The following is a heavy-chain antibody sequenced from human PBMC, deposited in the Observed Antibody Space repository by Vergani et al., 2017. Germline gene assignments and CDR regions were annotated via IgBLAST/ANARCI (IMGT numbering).Heavy chain of an antibody. CDR3: ARDWGITRGTYYYYYYGMDV. D-gene: IGHD3-10*01. J-gene: IGHJ6*02. Sequence: QVQLVQSGAEVKKPGASVKVSCKASGYTFTSYYMHWVRQAPGQGLEWMGIINPSGGSTSYAQKFQGRVTMTRDTSTSTVYMELSSRRSEDTPVYYCARDWGITRGTYYYYYYGMDVWGQGTTVTVSS. V-gene: IGHV1-46*03. CDR1: GYTFTSYY. CDR2: INPSGGST.